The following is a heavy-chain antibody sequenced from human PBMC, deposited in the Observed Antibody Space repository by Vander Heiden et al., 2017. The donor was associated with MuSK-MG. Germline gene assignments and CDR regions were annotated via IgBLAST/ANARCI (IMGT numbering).Heavy chain of an antibody. V-gene: IGHV3-23*01. CDR1: GFTFSNFA. J-gene: IGHJ4*02. D-gene: IGHD3-16*01. CDR2: LGEAASYFI. Sequence: EVQLLESGGGLVQPGGSLRLSCAASGFTFSNFALAWVRQARGRGLEWVSTLGEAASYFIRYGGSVTGRFSNSREKTKNTVYLQMSSLRAEDTATYFCGGGGGGDHGYWGQGTLVTVSS. CDR3: GGGGGGDHGY.